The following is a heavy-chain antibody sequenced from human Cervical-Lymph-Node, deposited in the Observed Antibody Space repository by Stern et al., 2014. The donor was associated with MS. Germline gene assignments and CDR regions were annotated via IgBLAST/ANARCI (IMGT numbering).Heavy chain of an antibody. J-gene: IGHJ5*02. CDR3: APRPGDGYRYNWFDP. Sequence: QVQLQQWGAGLLKPSETLSLTCAVYGGSFSGYYWSWIRQPPGKGLEWIGEINHSGSTNYNPSRKRRVTISVDTSKNQFALKLSSVTAADTAVYYCAPRPGDGYRYNWFDPWGQGTLVTVSS. CDR1: GGSFSGYY. D-gene: IGHD5-24*01. V-gene: IGHV4-34*01. CDR2: INHSGST.